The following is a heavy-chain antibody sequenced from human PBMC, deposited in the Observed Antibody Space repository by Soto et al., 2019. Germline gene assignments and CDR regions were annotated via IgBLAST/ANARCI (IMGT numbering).Heavy chain of an antibody. Sequence: GGSLRLSCAASGFTFSSYWMSWVRQAPGKGLEWVANIKQDGSEKYYVDSVKGRFTISRDNAKNSLYLQMNSLRAEDTAVYYCARVSTMVRGVIIKGYYYYGMDVWGQGTTVTVSS. D-gene: IGHD3-10*01. J-gene: IGHJ6*02. CDR2: IKQDGSEK. V-gene: IGHV3-7*03. CDR3: ARVSTMVRGVIIKGYYYYGMDV. CDR1: GFTFSSYW.